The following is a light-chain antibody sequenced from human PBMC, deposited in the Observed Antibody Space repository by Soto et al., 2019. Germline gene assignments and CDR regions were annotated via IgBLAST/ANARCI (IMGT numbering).Light chain of an antibody. V-gene: IGKV3-20*01. CDR2: GAS. CDR3: QHYNSYSEA. Sequence: EILLTQSPGTLSLSPGERATLSCRASQSVSSSYLAWYQQKTGQAPRLLIYGASSRDTGIPDRFSGSGSGTEFTLTISSLQPDDFSTYYCQHYNSYSEAFGQGTKVDIK. CDR1: QSVSSSY. J-gene: IGKJ1*01.